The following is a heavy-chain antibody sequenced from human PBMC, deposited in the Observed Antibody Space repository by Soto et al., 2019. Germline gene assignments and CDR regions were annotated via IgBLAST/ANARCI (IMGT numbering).Heavy chain of an antibody. CDR2: IYPIDSDT. D-gene: IGHD4-17*01. Sequence: PGEPLKISCKVSGDSFNSNWIAWVRQRPGRGLECMGIIYPIDSDTRYSPSFQGQVTISVDRSINSAFLQWRRLEASDTATYYCARRSAATTFYFYGMDVCGQGTTVTVCS. J-gene: IGHJ6*02. CDR1: GDSFNSNW. V-gene: IGHV5-51*01. CDR3: ARRSAATTFYFYGMDV.